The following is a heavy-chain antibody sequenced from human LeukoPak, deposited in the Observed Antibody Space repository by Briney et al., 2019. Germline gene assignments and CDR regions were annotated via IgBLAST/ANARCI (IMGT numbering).Heavy chain of an antibody. CDR2: ISPSGDIL. J-gene: IGHJ4*02. V-gene: IGHV3-23*01. CDR1: GFTFNIHG. D-gene: IGHD2-15*01. Sequence: GGSLRLSCAASGFTFNIHGMNWVRQAPGKGLEWVSGISPSGDILSYADSVKGQFTISRDNSKNTVYRQMNSLRAEDTAVYYCAKSGLNRFDYWGQGTLVTVSS. CDR3: AKSGLNRFDY.